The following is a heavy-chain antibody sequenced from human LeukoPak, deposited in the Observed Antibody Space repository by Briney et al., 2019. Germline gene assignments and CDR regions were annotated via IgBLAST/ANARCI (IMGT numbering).Heavy chain of an antibody. CDR1: EFTFSSYS. CDR2: ISSTSSTM. D-gene: IGHD6-19*01. J-gene: IGHJ6*02. Sequence: GGSLRLSCAASEFTFSSYSMIWVRQAPGKGLEWVSYISSTSSTMYYADSVKGRFTISRDNAKNSLYLQMNSLRAEDTAVYYCARVPIYSSGWYSPTHGGYGMDVWGQGTTVTVSS. V-gene: IGHV3-48*04. CDR3: ARVPIYSSGWYSPTHGGYGMDV.